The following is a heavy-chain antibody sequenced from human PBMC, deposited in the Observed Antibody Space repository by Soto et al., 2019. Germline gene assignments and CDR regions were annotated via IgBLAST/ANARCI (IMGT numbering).Heavy chain of an antibody. Sequence: GGSLRLSCVASGFSFSNYAMSWVRQAPGKGLEWVSGIGSGGESTFYAESVKGRFTISRDDSRRTLYLRMNSLRAEDTATYYCAPGRQLIVSQWGQGTLVTVSS. CDR3: APGRQLIVSQ. CDR2: IGSGGEST. J-gene: IGHJ4*02. V-gene: IGHV3-23*01. D-gene: IGHD2-21*01. CDR1: GFSFSNYA.